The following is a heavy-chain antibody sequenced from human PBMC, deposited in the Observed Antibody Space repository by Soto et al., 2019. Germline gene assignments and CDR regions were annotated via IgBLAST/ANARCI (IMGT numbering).Heavy chain of an antibody. V-gene: IGHV3-23*01. CDR1: GFTFSSYA. CDR2: VSGSGGST. CDR3: AKVSAAGSKTSNWFDP. D-gene: IGHD6-13*01. Sequence: EVQLLESGGGLVQPGGSLRLSCAASGFTFSSYAMSWVRQAPGKGLYWVSTVSGSGGSTYYADSVKGRFTISRDNSKNTLYLQMNSLRAEDTAVYYCAKVSAAGSKTSNWFDPWGQGTLVTVSS. J-gene: IGHJ5*02.